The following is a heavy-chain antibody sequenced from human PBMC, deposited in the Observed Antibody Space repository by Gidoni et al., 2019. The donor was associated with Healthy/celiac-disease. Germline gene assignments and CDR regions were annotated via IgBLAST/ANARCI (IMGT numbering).Heavy chain of an antibody. V-gene: IGHV3-9*01. Sequence: EVQLVESGGGLVQPGRSPRVSGAASGFTSEDYAMHWVRQAPGKGLEWVSGIRWNSGSIGYADSVKGRFTISRDHAKNSLYLQMNSLRAEDTALYYCAKVLAGTRGVAATIFDYWGQGTLVTVSS. CDR2: IRWNSGSI. CDR1: GFTSEDYA. CDR3: AKVLAGTRGVAATIFDY. D-gene: IGHD2-15*01. J-gene: IGHJ4*02.